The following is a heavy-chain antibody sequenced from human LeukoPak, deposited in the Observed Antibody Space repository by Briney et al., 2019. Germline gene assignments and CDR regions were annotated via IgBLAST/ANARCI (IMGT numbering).Heavy chain of an antibody. J-gene: IGHJ5*02. CDR1: GGSFSGYY. CDR3: ARSLGSISIRFDP. Sequence: SETLSLTCAVYGGSFSGYYWSWIRQPPGKGLEWIGEINHSGSTNYNPSLKSRVTIPVDTSKNQFSLKPSSVTAADTAVYYCARSLGSISIRFDPWGQGTLVTVSS. V-gene: IGHV4-34*01. D-gene: IGHD2-21*01. CDR2: INHSGST.